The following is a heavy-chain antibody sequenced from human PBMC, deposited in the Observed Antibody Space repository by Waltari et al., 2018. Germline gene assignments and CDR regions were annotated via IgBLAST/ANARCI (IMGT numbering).Heavy chain of an antibody. CDR1: GFKVRVYS. Sequence: AQLVESGGGLVQPGASGHRHCPASGFKVRVYSMNWVRQAPGKGLEWVSYMTSDERTIYYADSVEGRFTISRDNAKGSVYLQMNSLRAEDTAVYYCARSVEGAFDVWGQGTMVTVSS. V-gene: IGHV3-48*01. J-gene: IGHJ3*01. CDR2: MTSDERTI. CDR3: ARSVEGAFDV.